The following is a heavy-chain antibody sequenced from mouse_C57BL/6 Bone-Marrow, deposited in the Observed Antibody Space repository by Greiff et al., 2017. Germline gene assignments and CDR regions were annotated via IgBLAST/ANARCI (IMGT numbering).Heavy chain of an antibody. CDR2: INPNNGGT. D-gene: IGHD2-1*01. CDR1: GYTFTDYN. V-gene: IGHV1-18*01. J-gene: IGHJ2*01. Sequence: VQLQQSGPELVKPGASVTIPCKASGYTFTDYNMDWVKQSHGKSLEWIGDINPNNGGTIYNQKFKGEATLTVDKSSSTAYMERRSLTSEDTAVYYWERKAYGNYAFDYWGQGTTLTVSS. CDR3: ERKAYGNYAFDY.